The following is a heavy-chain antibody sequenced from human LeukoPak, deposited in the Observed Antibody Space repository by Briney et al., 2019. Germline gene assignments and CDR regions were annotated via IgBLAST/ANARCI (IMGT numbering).Heavy chain of an antibody. Sequence: PGGSLGLSCAASGFAFSKYWMSWVRQAPGKGLEWVANIKEDGSIEDYADSVKGRFTVSRDNAKNSLYLQVNSLRVEDTAVYYCVSQQLAPPWGQGTLVTVSS. CDR1: GFAFSKYW. CDR2: IKEDGSIE. D-gene: IGHD5-24*01. V-gene: IGHV3-7*01. J-gene: IGHJ5*02. CDR3: VSQQLAPP.